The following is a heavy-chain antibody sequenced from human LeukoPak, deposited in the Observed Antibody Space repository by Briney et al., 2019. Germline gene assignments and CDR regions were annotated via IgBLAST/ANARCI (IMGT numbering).Heavy chain of an antibody. CDR1: GGTFSSYA. V-gene: IGHV1-69*13. CDR2: IIPIFGTA. J-gene: IGHJ4*02. D-gene: IGHD3-9*01. CDR3: ASAPDYDILTGYLEDY. Sequence: ASVKVSCKASGGTFSSYAISWVRQAPGQGLEWMGGIIPIFGTANYAQKFQGRVTITADESTSTAYMELSSLRSEDTAVYYCASAPDYDILTGYLEDYWGQGTLVTVSS.